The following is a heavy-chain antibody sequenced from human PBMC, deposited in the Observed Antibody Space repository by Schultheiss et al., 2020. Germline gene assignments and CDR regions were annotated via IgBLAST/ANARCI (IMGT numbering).Heavy chain of an antibody. CDR3: AREVGGYYGDY. Sequence: SVKVSCKASGYTFTSYGISWVRQAPGQGLEWMGRIIPILGIANYAQKFQGRVTITADKSTSTAYMELSSLRSEDTAVYYCAREVGGYYGDYWGQGTLVTVSS. J-gene: IGHJ4*02. CDR2: IIPILGIA. V-gene: IGHV1-69*04. CDR1: GYTFTSYG. D-gene: IGHD3-22*01.